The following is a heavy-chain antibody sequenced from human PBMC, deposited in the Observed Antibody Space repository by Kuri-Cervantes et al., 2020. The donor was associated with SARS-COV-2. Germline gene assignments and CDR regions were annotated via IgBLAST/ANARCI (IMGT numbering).Heavy chain of an antibody. CDR2: IKQDGSEK. V-gene: IGHV3-7*01. D-gene: IGHD6-6*01. J-gene: IGHJ6*03. Sequence: LSLTCAASGFTFSSYWMSWVRQAPGKGLEWVANIKQDGSEKYYVDSVKGRFTISRDNAENSLYLQMNSLRAEDTAVYYCARGETSSSEYYYYYMDVWGKGTTVTVSS. CDR3: ARGETSSSEYYYYYMDV. CDR1: GFTFSSYW.